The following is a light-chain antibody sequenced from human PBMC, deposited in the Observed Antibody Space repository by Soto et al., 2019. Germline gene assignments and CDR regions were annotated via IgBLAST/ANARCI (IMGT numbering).Light chain of an antibody. J-gene: IGKJ4*01. CDR2: KAS. V-gene: IGKV1-5*03. CDR1: QSISTW. Sequence: DIQMTQSPSTLSASLGDRVTLTCRASQSISTWLAWYQQKPGKAPKLLIYKASGLESGVPSRFSGSGSGTAFTLTISSLQPDDFATYYCQQYDSYSPLTFGGGTKVDIK. CDR3: QQYDSYSPLT.